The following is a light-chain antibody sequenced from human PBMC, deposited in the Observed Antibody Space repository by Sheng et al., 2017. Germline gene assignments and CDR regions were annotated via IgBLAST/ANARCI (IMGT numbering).Light chain of an antibody. CDR1: SSNVGTNY. J-gene: IGLJ2*01. Sequence: QLVLTQPPSASGTPGQRVTISCSGSSSNVGTNYVYWYQQLPGMAPKLLIYRNNEWPSGVPDRISGSKSGTSASLAISGLRSEDEADYYCASWDDSLSGHVVFGGGTKLSVL. CDR3: ASWDDSLSGHVV. V-gene: IGLV1-47*01. CDR2: RNN.